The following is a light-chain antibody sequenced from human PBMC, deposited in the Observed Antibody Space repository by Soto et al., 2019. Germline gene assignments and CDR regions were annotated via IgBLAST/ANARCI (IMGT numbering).Light chain of an antibody. CDR3: QQSYSTPRT. V-gene: IGKV1-39*01. J-gene: IGKJ1*01. CDR2: AAS. CDR1: QSIRSY. Sequence: DIQMTQSPSSLSASVGDRVTITCRASQSIRSYLNWYQQRPGKAPKLLIYAASSLQSGVPSRFSDSGSGTDFTLTISSLQPEEFATYYGQQSYSTPRTFGQGTKVDIK.